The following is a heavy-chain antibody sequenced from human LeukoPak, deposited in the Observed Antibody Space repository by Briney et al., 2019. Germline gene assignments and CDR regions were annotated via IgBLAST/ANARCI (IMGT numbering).Heavy chain of an antibody. J-gene: IGHJ4*02. Sequence: ASVKVSCKASGYTFTSYDINWVRQATGQGLEWMGWMNPNSGNTGYAQKFQGRVTMTTDTSTSTAYMELRSLRSDDTAVYYCAREAYSSGWGPRSDYWGQGTLVTVSS. CDR2: MNPNSGNT. CDR1: GYTFTSYD. CDR3: AREAYSSGWGPRSDY. V-gene: IGHV1-8*01. D-gene: IGHD6-19*01.